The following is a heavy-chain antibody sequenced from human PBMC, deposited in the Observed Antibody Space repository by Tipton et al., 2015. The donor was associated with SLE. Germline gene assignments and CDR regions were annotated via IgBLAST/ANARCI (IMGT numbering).Heavy chain of an antibody. CDR2: IWYDGSNK. V-gene: IGHV3-33*01. CDR1: GFTFSSYG. CDR3: ARPRGQDPGGDYFDY. D-gene: IGHD2-15*01. Sequence: RSLRLSCAASGFTFSSYGMHWVRQAPGKGLEWVAVIWYDGSNKYYADSVKGRFTISRDNSKNTLYLQMNSLRAEDTAVYYCARPRGQDPGGDYFDYWGQGTLVTVSS. J-gene: IGHJ4*02.